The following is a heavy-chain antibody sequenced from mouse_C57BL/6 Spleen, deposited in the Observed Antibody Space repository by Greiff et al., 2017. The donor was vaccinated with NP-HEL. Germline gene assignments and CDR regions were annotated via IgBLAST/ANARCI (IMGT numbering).Heavy chain of an antibody. Sequence: QVQLQQPGAELVKPGASVKLSCKASGYTFTSYWMQWVKQRPGQGLEWIGEIDPSDSYTNYNQKFKGKATLTVDTSSSTAYMQLSSLTSEDSAVYYCARGNLLRGFAYWGQGTLVTVSA. CDR3: ARGNLLRGFAY. V-gene: IGHV1-50*01. CDR1: GYTFTSYW. D-gene: IGHD1-1*01. J-gene: IGHJ3*01. CDR2: IDPSDSYT.